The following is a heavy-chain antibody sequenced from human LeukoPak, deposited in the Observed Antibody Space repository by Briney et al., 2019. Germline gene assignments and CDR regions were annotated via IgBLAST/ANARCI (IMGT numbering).Heavy chain of an antibody. CDR2: ISYDGSNK. J-gene: IGHJ4*02. V-gene: IGHV3-30-3*01. CDR3: ARASHYGDYYPEGFDY. D-gene: IGHD4-17*01. CDR1: GFTFSSYA. Sequence: GGSLRLSCAASGFTFSSYAMHWVRQAPGKGLEWVAVISYDGSNKYYADSVKGRFTISRDNSKNTLYLQMNSLRAEDTAVYYCARASHYGDYYPEGFDYWGQGTLVTVSS.